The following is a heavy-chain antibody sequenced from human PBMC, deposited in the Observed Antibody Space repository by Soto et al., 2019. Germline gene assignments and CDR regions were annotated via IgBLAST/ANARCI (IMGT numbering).Heavy chain of an antibody. D-gene: IGHD2-2*01. V-gene: IGHV1-2*04. J-gene: IGHJ5*02. Sequence: ASVKVSCKASGYTFTGYYMHWVRQAPGQGFEWMGWINPNSGGTNYAQKFQGWVTMTRDTSISTAYMELSRLRSDDTAVYYCARSPIVVVPAAFSIWFDPWGQGTLVTVSS. CDR1: GYTFTGYY. CDR3: ARSPIVVVPAAFSIWFDP. CDR2: INPNSGGT.